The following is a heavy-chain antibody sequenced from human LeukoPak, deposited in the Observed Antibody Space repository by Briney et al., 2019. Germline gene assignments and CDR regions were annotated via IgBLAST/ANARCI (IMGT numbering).Heavy chain of an antibody. J-gene: IGHJ4*02. CDR2: IDHSGST. CDR3: VIDRSYFSGGSCAYYFDY. CDR1: GGSFSGYY. V-gene: IGHV4-34*01. Sequence: KASETLSLTCAVYGGSFSGYYWSWIGQPPGKGLKWIGEIDHSGSTNYNPSLKSRVTISVDTSKKQFSLKLSSVTAAATAVYYCVIDRSYFSGGSCAYYFDYWGRGTLVTVSS. D-gene: IGHD2-15*01.